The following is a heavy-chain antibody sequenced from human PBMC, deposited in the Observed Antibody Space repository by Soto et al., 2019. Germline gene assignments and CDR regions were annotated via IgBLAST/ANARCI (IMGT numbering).Heavy chain of an antibody. D-gene: IGHD3-3*01. V-gene: IGHV3-48*01. CDR3: ARDESGGYDFWSGYSEPNWFDP. CDR1: GFTFSSYS. Sequence: GGSLRLSCAASGFTFSSYSMNWVRQAPGKGLEWVSYISSSSSTIYYADSVKGRFTISRDNAKNSLYLQMNSLRAEDTAVYYCARDESGGYDFWSGYSEPNWFDPWGQGTLVTVSS. J-gene: IGHJ5*02. CDR2: ISSSSSTI.